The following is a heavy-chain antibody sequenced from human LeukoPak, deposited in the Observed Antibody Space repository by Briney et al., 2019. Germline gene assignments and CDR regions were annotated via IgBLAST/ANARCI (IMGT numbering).Heavy chain of an antibody. J-gene: IGHJ1*01. V-gene: IGHV4-59*11. Sequence: SETLSLTCTVSGGSISSHYWSWLRQPPGKGLEWIGYIYYSGSTNYNPSLKSRVTISVDTSKNQFSLKLSSVTAADTAVYYCARGQYYDFWSGYYTSAEYFQHWGQGTLVTVSS. D-gene: IGHD3-3*01. CDR2: IYYSGST. CDR3: ARGQYYDFWSGYYTSAEYFQH. CDR1: GGSISSHY.